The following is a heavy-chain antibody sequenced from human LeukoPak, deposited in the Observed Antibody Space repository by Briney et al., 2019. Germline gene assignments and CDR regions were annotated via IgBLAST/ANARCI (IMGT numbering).Heavy chain of an antibody. CDR3: ARGGYYDFWSGKEYYYYGMDV. J-gene: IGHJ6*02. Sequence: ASVKVSCKASGYTFTSYDINWVRQATGQGLEWMGWMNPNSGNTGYAQKFQGRVTMTRNTSISTAYMELSSLRSEGTAVYYCARGGYYDFWSGKEYYYYGMDVWGQGTTVTVSS. CDR1: GYTFTSYD. CDR2: MNPNSGNT. D-gene: IGHD3-3*01. V-gene: IGHV1-8*01.